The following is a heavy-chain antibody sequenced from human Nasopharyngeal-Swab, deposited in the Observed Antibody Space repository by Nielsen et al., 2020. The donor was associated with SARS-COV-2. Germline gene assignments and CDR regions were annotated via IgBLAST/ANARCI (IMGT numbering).Heavy chain of an antibody. J-gene: IGHJ6*03. CDR1: GGSISSYY. D-gene: IGHD6-13*01. CDR2: IYYSGST. V-gene: IGHV4-59*01. CDR3: ARDGPGIAAAGTTYYYYYMDV. Sequence: GSLRLSCTVSGGSISSYYWSWIRQPPGKGLEWIGYIYYSGSTNYNPSLKSRVTISVDTSKNHFSLKLSSVTAADTAVYYCARDGPGIAAAGTTYYYYYMDVWGKGTTVTVSS.